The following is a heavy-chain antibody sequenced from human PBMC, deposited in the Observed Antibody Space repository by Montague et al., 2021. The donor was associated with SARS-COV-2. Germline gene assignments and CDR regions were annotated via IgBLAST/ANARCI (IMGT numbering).Heavy chain of an antibody. J-gene: IGHJ5*02. CDR1: GGSISSYF. Sequence: SETLSLTCTVSGGSISSYFWSWIRQPPGKGLEWIGYIHYSGSTNYNPSXXSRVTISVDTSKNQFSLKLRSVTAADTAVYYCARDGDSSSWYWFDPGGQGTRVTVSS. CDR3: ARDGDSSSWYWFDP. D-gene: IGHD6-13*01. CDR2: IHYSGST. V-gene: IGHV4-59*13.